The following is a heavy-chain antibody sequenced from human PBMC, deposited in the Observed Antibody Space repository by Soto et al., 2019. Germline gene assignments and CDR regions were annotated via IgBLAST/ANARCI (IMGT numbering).Heavy chain of an antibody. CDR3: ARVGDILTGYYIHY. D-gene: IGHD3-9*01. CDR2: IYYSGST. V-gene: IGHV4-61*01. Sequence: PSETLSLTCTVSGGSVSSGSYYWSWIRQPPGKGLEWIGYIYYSGSTNYNPSLKSRVTISVDTSKNQLSLKLSSVTAADTAVYYCARVGDILTGYYIHYWGQGTLVTVSS. CDR1: GGSVSSGSYY. J-gene: IGHJ4*02.